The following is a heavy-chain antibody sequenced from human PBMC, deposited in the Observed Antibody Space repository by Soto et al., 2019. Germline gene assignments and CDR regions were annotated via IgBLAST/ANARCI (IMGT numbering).Heavy chain of an antibody. CDR1: GGSISSGGYY. Sequence: SDTCTVSGGSISSGGYYWSWNSQHPGKGLEWIGYIYYSGSTYYNPSLKSRVTISVDTSKNQFSLKLSSVTAADTAVYYFVSLNHYYGSWSYFFDYLGQGTLVTVSS. J-gene: IGHJ4*02. D-gene: IGHD3-10*01. CDR2: IYYSGST. V-gene: IGHV4-31*03. CDR3: VSLNHYYGSWSYFFDY.